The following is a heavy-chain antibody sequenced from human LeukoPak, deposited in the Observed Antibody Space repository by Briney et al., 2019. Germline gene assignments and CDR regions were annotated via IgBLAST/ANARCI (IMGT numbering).Heavy chain of an antibody. D-gene: IGHD3-22*01. CDR2: ITGSGAYT. CDR3: ARDLMPGTFYYDSSGYSYDY. J-gene: IGHJ4*02. CDR1: GFTFNNYA. V-gene: IGHV3-23*01. Sequence: GGSLRLSCTASGFTFNNYAMAWVRQAPGKGLEWVSAITGSGAYTDYADSVKGRFTISRDNSKNTIYLQMNSLRAEDTAVYYCARDLMPGTFYYDSSGYSYDYWGQGTLVTVSS.